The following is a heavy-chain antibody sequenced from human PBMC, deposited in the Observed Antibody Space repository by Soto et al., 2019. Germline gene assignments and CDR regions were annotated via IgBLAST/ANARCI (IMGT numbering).Heavy chain of an antibody. CDR1: GFIVSDTY. V-gene: IGHV3-66*01. CDR3: PTEPTYWRGGSCSITGDDYQI. Sequence: EVQLVESGGGLVQPGGSLRLSCTASGFIVSDTYVNWVRQAPGKGLEWVSVISNRGDTHYAHSVRGRFSLSRDISDNTLHLHIYNLRVEDTAVYSCPTEPTYWRGGSCSITGDDYQIWGEGTLVTVSS. D-gene: IGHD2-15*01. J-gene: IGHJ3*02. CDR2: ISNRGDT.